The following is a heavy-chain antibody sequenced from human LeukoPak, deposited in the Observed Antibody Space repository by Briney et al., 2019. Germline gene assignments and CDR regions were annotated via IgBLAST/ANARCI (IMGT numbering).Heavy chain of an antibody. CDR3: AKTLYSSSSGGIDY. D-gene: IGHD6-6*01. CDR1: GFTFSSYA. V-gene: IGHV3-23*01. CDR2: ISGSGGST. Sequence: GGSLRLSCAASGFTFSSYAMSWVRQAPGKGLEWVSGISGSGGSTNYADSVKGRFTISRDNSKNTLYLEMNSLRAEDTAVYYCAKTLYSSSSGGIDYWGQGTLVTVSS. J-gene: IGHJ4*02.